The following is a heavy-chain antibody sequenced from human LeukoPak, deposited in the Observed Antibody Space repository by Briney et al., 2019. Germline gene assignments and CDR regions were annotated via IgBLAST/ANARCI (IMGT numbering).Heavy chain of an antibody. V-gene: IGHV3-21*01. CDR3: ARDRGFNWRGYDY. CDR1: GFTFSSYS. Sequence: GGSLRLSCAASGFTFSSYSMNWVRQAPGKGLEWVSSISSSSSYIYYADSVKGRFTISRDNAKNSLYLQMNSLRAEDTAVYYCARDRGFNWRGYDYRGQGTLVTVSS. J-gene: IGHJ4*02. CDR2: ISSSSSYI. D-gene: IGHD5-24*01.